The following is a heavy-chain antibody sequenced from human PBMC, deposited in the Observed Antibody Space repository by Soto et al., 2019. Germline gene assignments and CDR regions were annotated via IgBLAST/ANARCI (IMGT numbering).Heavy chain of an antibody. J-gene: IGHJ4*02. D-gene: IGHD3-22*01. CDR1: GFTFSSYG. CDR2: ISYDGSNK. V-gene: IGHV3-30*18. CDR3: AKVGGGYYYGPFS. Sequence: GGSLRLSCAASGFTFSSYGMHWVRQAPGKGLEWVAVISYDGSNKYYADSVKGRFTISRDNSKNTLYLQMNSLRAEDTAVYYCAKVGGGYYYGPFSWGQGTLVTVSS.